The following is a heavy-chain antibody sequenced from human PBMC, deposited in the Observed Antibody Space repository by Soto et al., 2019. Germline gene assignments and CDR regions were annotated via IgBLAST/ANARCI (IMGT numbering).Heavy chain of an antibody. D-gene: IGHD3-16*01. J-gene: IGHJ4*02. V-gene: IGHV4-59*08. Sequence: QVQLQESGPGLVKPSETLSLTCTVSGGSMSSYYWSWIRQPPGKGLEWIGYIYYSGSTNYNPSLKXRVTIPVDTSKNQFSLKLNSVTAADTAVYYCARRWGGALDYWGQGTLVTVSS. CDR3: ARRWGGALDY. CDR2: IYYSGST. CDR1: GGSMSSYY.